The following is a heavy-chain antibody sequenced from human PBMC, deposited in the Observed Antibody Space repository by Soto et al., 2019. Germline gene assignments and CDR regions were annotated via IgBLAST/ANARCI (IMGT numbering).Heavy chain of an antibody. D-gene: IGHD3-22*01. CDR3: ARGTYYYDRSRYYSL. CDR1: GFTFSSYS. Sequence: EVQLVESGGGLVKPGGSLRLSCAASGFTFSSYSMNWVRQAPGKGLEWVSSISSSSSYIYYADSVKGRFTISRDNAKNSLYVQMNSLRAEDTGVYYCARGTYYYDRSRYYSLWGQGTLVTVSS. V-gene: IGHV3-21*01. CDR2: ISSSSSYI. J-gene: IGHJ4*02.